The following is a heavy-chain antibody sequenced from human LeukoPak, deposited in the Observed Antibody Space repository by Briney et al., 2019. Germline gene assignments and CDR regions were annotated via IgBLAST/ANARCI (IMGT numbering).Heavy chain of an antibody. CDR3: AREGGSCCTNGVCYYY. J-gene: IGHJ4*02. Sequence: SVKVSCKASGYTFTGYYMHWVRQAPGQGLEWMGGIIPIFGTANYAQKFQGRVTITADESTSTAYMELSSLRSEDTAVYYCAREGGSCCTNGVCYYYWGQGTLVTVSS. D-gene: IGHD2-8*01. CDR2: IIPIFGTA. V-gene: IGHV1-69*13. CDR1: GYTFTGYY.